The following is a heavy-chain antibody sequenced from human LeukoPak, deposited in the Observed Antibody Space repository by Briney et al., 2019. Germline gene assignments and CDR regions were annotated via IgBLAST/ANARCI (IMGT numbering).Heavy chain of an antibody. J-gene: IGHJ5*02. CDR2: IYYSGST. V-gene: IGHV4-30-4*01. D-gene: IGHD1-1*01. Sequence: SQTLSLTCTVSGGSISSGDYCWSWIRQPPGKGLEWIGYIYYSGSTYYNPSLKSRVTISVDTSKNQFSLKLSSVTAADTAVYYCARAKRSANWFDPWGQGTLVTASS. CDR3: ARAKRSANWFDP. CDR1: GGSISSGDYC.